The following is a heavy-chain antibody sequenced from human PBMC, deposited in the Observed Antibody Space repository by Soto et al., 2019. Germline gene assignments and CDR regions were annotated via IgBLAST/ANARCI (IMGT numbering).Heavy chain of an antibody. CDR2: IDTDGSRT. Sequence: EVPLVESGGGLVQPGGSLRLSCAASGFTLRSYWMHWVRQAPGKGPMWVSRIDTDGSRTTYADSVKGRFTISRDNAKNMMYLQMNSLRAEDTAVYYCVRDRPHNWFDPWGQGTLVTVSS. CDR1: GFTLRSYW. D-gene: IGHD6-6*01. CDR3: VRDRPHNWFDP. J-gene: IGHJ5*02. V-gene: IGHV3-74*01.